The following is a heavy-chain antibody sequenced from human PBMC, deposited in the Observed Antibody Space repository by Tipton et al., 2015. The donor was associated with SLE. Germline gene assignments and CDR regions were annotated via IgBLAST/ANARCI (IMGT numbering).Heavy chain of an antibody. Sequence: SLRLSCAASGFTFDDYAMHWVRQVPGKGLEWVANIKQDGSEKRYVDSVKGRFTVSRDNAKNSLYLQMNSLRAEDTAIYYCSRSLPATTDYFDYWGQGTLVTVSS. D-gene: IGHD1-7*01. J-gene: IGHJ4*02. CDR1: GFTFDDYA. CDR2: IKQDGSEK. CDR3: SRSLPATTDYFDY. V-gene: IGHV3-7*01.